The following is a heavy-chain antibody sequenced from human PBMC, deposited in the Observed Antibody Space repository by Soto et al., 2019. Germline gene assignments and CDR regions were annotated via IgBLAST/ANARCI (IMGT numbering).Heavy chain of an antibody. CDR2: ISSNGGST. V-gene: IGHV3-64D*08. CDR3: VKLLTVVVVAATPPSVAFDI. Sequence: GGSLRLSCSASGFTFSSYAMHWVRQAPGKGLEYFSAISSNGGSTYYADYVKGRFTISRDNSKNTLYLQMSSLRAEDTAVYYCVKLLTVVVVAATPPSVAFDIWGQGTMVTVSS. J-gene: IGHJ3*02. CDR1: GFTFSSYA. D-gene: IGHD2-15*01.